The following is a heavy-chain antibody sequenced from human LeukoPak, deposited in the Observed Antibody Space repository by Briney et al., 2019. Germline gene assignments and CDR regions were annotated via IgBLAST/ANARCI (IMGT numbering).Heavy chain of an antibody. D-gene: IGHD3-3*01. CDR3: ARAQKDDFWSGYYKYYFDY. CDR2: IYSGGST. J-gene: IGHJ4*02. V-gene: IGHV3-53*01. Sequence: GGSLRLSRAASGFTVSSNYMSWVRQAPGKGLEWVSVIYSGGSTYYADSVKGRFTISRDNSKNTLYLQMNSLRAEDTAVYYCARAQKDDFWSGYYKYYFDYWGQGTLVTASS. CDR1: GFTVSSNY.